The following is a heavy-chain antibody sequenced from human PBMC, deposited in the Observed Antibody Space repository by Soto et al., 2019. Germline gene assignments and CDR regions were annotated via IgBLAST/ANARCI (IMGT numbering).Heavy chain of an antibody. D-gene: IGHD6-19*01. CDR2: INPNSGGT. CDR3: ASAAVTGTAGLDF. CDR1: GYTFGGFY. Sequence: ASVKVSCKASGYTFGGFYMHWVRQAPGQGLEWMGWINPNSGGTKSAEKFQGRVTMTRDTSISTAYMELSRLTSDDTAVYYCASAAVTGTAGLDFWGQGTQVTVSS. J-gene: IGHJ4*02. V-gene: IGHV1-2*02.